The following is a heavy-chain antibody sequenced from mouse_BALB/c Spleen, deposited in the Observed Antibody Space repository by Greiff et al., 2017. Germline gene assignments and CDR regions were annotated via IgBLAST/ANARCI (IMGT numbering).Heavy chain of an antibody. J-gene: IGHJ1*01. Sequence: VQLQQSGPELVKPGASVKMSCKASGYTFTSYVMHWVKQKPGQGLEWIGYINPYNDGTKYNEKFKGKATLTSDKSSSTAYMELSSLTSEDSAVYYCARRGAYDYWYFDVWGAGTTVTDSS. CDR2: INPYNDGT. D-gene: IGHD1-1*01. CDR3: ARRGAYDYWYFDV. V-gene: IGHV1-14*01. CDR1: GYTFTSYV.